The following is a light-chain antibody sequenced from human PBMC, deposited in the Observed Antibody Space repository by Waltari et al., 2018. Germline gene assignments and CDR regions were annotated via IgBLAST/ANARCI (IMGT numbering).Light chain of an antibody. CDR2: NTN. CDR3: MLYMGNGIWI. Sequence: TVVTQEPSLSVSPGGTVTLTCGLSSGSVPTSNWPFWYQQAPGQAPRTLIYNTNTRPSGVPDRFSGSILGNKAALTITGAQADDESDYYCMLYMGNGIWIFGGGTRLTVL. V-gene: IGLV8-61*01. J-gene: IGLJ2*01. CDR1: SGSVPTSNW.